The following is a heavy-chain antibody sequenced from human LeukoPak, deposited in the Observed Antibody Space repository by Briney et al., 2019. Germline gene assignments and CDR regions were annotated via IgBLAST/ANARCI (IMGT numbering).Heavy chain of an antibody. CDR2: INHSGST. J-gene: IGHJ4*02. CDR3: ARGLSPSDFDY. CDR1: GASVNSFY. D-gene: IGHD3-10*01. Sequence: SETLSLTCTVSGASVNSFYWNWIRQPPGKGLEWIGEINHSGSTNYNPSLKSRVTISVDTSKNQFSLKLSSVTAADTAVYYCARGLSPSDFDYWGQGTLVTVSS. V-gene: IGHV4-34*01.